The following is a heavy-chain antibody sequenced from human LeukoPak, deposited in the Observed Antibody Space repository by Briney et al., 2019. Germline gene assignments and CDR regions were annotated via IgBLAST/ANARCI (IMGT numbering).Heavy chain of an antibody. J-gene: IGHJ4*02. CDR3: ARGPTVTFFDY. V-gene: IGHV4-34*01. D-gene: IGHD4-17*01. CDR1: GGSFSGYY. Sequence: SETLSLTCAVYGGSFSGYYWSWIRQPPGKGLEWIGEINHSGSTNYNPSLKSRVTISVDTSKNQFSLKLSPVTAADTAVYYCARGPTVTFFDYWGQGTLVTVSS. CDR2: INHSGST.